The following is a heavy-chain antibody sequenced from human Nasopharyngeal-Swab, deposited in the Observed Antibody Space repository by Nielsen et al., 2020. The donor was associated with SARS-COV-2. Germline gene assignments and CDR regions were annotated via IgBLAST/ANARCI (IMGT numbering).Heavy chain of an antibody. CDR2: IIPIFGTA. J-gene: IGHJ5*02. Sequence: SVKVSCKASGGTFSSYAISWVRPAPGQGLEWMGGIIPIFGTANYAQKFQGRVTITADKSTSTAYMELSSLRSEDTAVYYCARSPVTGTDRRSLNPWGQGTLVTVSS. CDR3: ARSPVTGTDRRSLNP. CDR1: GGTFSSYA. V-gene: IGHV1-69*06. D-gene: IGHD1-14*01.